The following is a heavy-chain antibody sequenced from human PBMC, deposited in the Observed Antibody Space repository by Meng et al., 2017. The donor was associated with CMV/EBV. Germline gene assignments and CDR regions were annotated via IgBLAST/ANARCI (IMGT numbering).Heavy chain of an antibody. CDR2: IYRGGST. CDR1: GFTVSSNY. Sequence: GESLKISCAASGFTVSSNYMSWVRQAPGKGLEWVSVIYRGGSTYYADSVKGRFTISRDNSNNTLYLQMNSMRAEDTAVYYCARDQPGDGYNEGAFDIWGQGTMVTVSS. J-gene: IGHJ3*02. D-gene: IGHD5-24*01. CDR3: ARDQPGDGYNEGAFDI. V-gene: IGHV3-53*01.